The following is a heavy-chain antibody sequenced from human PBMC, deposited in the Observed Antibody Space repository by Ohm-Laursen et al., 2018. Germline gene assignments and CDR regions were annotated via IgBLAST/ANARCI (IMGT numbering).Heavy chain of an antibody. J-gene: IGHJ4*02. CDR3: ANWNSGPYYDY. D-gene: IGHD3-22*01. Sequence: SQTLSLTCTVSGGSMSSAGYYWSWIRQHPGKGLEWIGYMYYSGGAYYNPSLKSRVTISVDTSKNQFSLKLRSVTAADTAVYYCANWNSGPYYDYWGQGTLVTVSS. CDR1: GGSMSSAGYY. CDR2: MYYSGGA. V-gene: IGHV4-31*03.